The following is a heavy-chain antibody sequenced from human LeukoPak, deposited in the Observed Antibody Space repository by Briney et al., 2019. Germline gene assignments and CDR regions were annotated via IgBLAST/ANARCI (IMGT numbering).Heavy chain of an antibody. D-gene: IGHD3-16*02. J-gene: IGHJ5*02. CDR3: ARDSFFDP. CDR1: GFTFNTYW. V-gene: IGHV3-7*03. CDR2: INQDGSQK. Sequence: GGSLRLSCAVSGFTFNTYWMSWVRQAPGKGLEWVANINQDGSQKYYVDSVKGRFTISRDNADKSLYLVVSSLRAEDTAVYYCARDSFFDPWGQGTLVTVSS.